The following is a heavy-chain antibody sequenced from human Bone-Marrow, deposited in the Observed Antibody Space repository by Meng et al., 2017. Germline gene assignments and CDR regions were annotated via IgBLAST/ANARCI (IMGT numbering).Heavy chain of an antibody. CDR3: AKHSA. J-gene: IGHJ4*02. V-gene: IGHV3-74*01. Sequence: ELRGVEAGGGLVQPGGSLRLSCAASGFTFSGYSIHWVRQAPGKGLVWVSRINTDGSTTNYAESVRGRFTVSRDNAKNTLYLQMNSLRAEDTAVYYCAKHSAWGQGTLVTVSS. CDR1: GFTFSGYS. CDR2: INTDGSTT.